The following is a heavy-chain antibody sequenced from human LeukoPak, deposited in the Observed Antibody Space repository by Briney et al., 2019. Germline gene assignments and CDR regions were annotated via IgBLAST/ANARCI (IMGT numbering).Heavy chain of an antibody. CDR1: GGSFSGYY. Sequence: PSETLSLTCAVYGGSFSGYYWSWIRQPPGKGLEWIGEINHSGSTNYNPSLKSRVTISVDTSKDQFSLKLSSVTAADTAVYYCARGHVEAAATLYYYYGMDVWGQGTTVTVSS. D-gene: IGHD6-13*01. J-gene: IGHJ6*02. V-gene: IGHV4-34*01. CDR3: ARGHVEAAATLYYYYGMDV. CDR2: INHSGST.